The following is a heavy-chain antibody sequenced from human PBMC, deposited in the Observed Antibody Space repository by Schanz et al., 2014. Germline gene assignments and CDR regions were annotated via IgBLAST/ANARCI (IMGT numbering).Heavy chain of an antibody. V-gene: IGHV1-46*03. Sequence: QVQLVQSGAEVKKPGASVKVSCKASGYTFTSYYMHWVRQAPGQGLEWMGIINPSGGSTSYAQKFQGRVTMTRDTSTSTVYMELSSLRSEDTAVYYCARDGEAAAGCDYWGQGTLVNDSS. CDR1: GYTFTSYY. CDR2: INPSGGST. J-gene: IGHJ4*02. CDR3: ARDGEAAAGCDY. D-gene: IGHD6-13*01.